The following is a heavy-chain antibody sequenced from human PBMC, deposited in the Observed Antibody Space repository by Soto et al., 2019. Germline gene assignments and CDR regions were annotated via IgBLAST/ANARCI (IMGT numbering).Heavy chain of an antibody. V-gene: IGHV3-30*04. CDR3: AKDPDYYDSSGYVDY. D-gene: IGHD3-22*01. J-gene: IGHJ4*02. CDR2: ISPNGNNQ. CDR1: GFTFTTYA. Sequence: PGGSLRLSCVDPGFTFTTYALHWIRQAPGKGLEWVAVISPNGNNQYYADSVKGRFTISRDTSKNTLYLQMNSLRAEDTAVYYCAKDPDYYDSSGYVDYWGQGTQVTVSS.